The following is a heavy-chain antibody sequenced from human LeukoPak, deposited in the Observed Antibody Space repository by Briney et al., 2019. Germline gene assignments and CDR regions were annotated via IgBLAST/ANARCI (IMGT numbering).Heavy chain of an antibody. D-gene: IGHD2-2*01. V-gene: IGHV3-23*01. J-gene: IGHJ4*02. CDR2: ISGSGGST. CDR1: GFTFSSYA. Sequence: PGGSLRLSCAASGFTFSSYAMSWVRQAPGKGLEWVSAISGSGGSTYYADSVKGRFTISRDNSKNTLYLQMNSLRAEDTAVYYCAKDIHHDIVVVPAPPYFDYWGQGTLVTVSS. CDR3: AKDIHHDIVVVPAPPYFDY.